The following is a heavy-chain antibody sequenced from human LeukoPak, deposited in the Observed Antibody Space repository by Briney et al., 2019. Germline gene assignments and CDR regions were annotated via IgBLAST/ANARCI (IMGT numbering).Heavy chain of an antibody. J-gene: IGHJ4*02. Sequence: SETLSLTCTVSGGSISSSSYYWGWVRQPPGEGLEWIATIYYTGITYYNPSLKRRVTISVDTSKNQFSLKLSSVTAADTAVYYCARGRGSLLWFGELFARKYYFDYWGQGTLVTVSS. CDR1: GGSISSSSYY. V-gene: IGHV4-39*07. CDR2: IYYTGIT. CDR3: ARGRGSLLWFGELFARKYYFDY. D-gene: IGHD3-10*01.